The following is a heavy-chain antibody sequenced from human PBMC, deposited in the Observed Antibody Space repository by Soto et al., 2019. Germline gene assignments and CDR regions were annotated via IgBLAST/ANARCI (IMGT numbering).Heavy chain of an antibody. D-gene: IGHD2-21*01. Sequence: QVQLVQSGAEVKKPGASVKVSCKASGYTFTSYGISWVRQAPGQGLEWMGWISAYNGNTNYAQKLQGRVTMTTDTSRTTAYVGLGGRRSEDRAVYSCGRDRGGANGNHRGRYSSGRDVWGQGTTVTVSS. CDR2: ISAYNGNT. J-gene: IGHJ6*02. V-gene: IGHV1-18*04. CDR1: GYTFTSYG. CDR3: GRDRGGANGNHRGRYSSGRDV.